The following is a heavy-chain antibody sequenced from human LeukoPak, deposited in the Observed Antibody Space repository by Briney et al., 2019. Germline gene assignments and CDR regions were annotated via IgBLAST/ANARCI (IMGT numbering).Heavy chain of an antibody. D-gene: IGHD3-10*01. Sequence: GGSLRLSCAASGFTFDDYAMHWVRQAPGKGLEWVSGLSWNGATVGYADSVKGRFTISRDNTKNSLYLQMSSLKTEDTALYYCAKDIGIALRGATFENWGQGTLVTVCS. CDR3: AKDIGIALRGATFEN. J-gene: IGHJ4*02. V-gene: IGHV3-9*01. CDR1: GFTFDDYA. CDR2: LSWNGATV.